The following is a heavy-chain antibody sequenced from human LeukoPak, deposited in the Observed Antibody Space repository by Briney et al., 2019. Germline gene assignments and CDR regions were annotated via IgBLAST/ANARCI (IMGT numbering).Heavy chain of an antibody. D-gene: IGHD3-10*01. Sequence: GGSLRLSCAASEFTVSSYHLSWVRQAPGEGLEWLSVFYRTTGQFYADSVKGRFTISRHDSNNTLSLQMNSLRPEDTAVYYCAKDFTVRGVKFDYWGQGTLVTVSS. CDR1: EFTVSSYH. J-gene: IGHJ4*02. CDR3: AKDFTVRGVKFDY. CDR2: FYRTTGQ. V-gene: IGHV3-53*04.